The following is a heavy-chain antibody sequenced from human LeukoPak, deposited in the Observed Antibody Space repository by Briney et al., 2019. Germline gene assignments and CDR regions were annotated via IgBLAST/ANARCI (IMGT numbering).Heavy chain of an antibody. J-gene: IGHJ3*02. D-gene: IGHD3-22*01. CDR2: ISAYNGNT. Sequence: ASVKVSCKASGYTFTGYYMHWVRQAPGQGLEWMGWISAYNGNTNYAQKLQGRVTMTTDTSTSTAYMELRSRRSDDTAVYYCARDPGDYYDSTGAFDIWGQGTMVTVSS. CDR3: ARDPGDYYDSTGAFDI. CDR1: GYTFTGYY. V-gene: IGHV1-18*04.